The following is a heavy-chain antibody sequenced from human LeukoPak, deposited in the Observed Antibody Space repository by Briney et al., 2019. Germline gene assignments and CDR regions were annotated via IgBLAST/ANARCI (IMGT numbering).Heavy chain of an antibody. Sequence: AGGSLRLSCAASGFTVSSNYMSWVRQAPGKGLEWVSVIYSGGSTYYADAVKGRFTISRDNSKNTLYLQMNGLRAEDTAVYYCARDDSRGVDYWGQGTLVTVSS. J-gene: IGHJ4*02. CDR2: IYSGGST. CDR1: GFTVSSNY. D-gene: IGHD2-21*02. V-gene: IGHV3-53*01. CDR3: ARDDSRGVDY.